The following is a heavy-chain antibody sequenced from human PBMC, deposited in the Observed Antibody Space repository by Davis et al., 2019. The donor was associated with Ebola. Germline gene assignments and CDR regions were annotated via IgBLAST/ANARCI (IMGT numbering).Heavy chain of an antibody. V-gene: IGHV1-46*01. CDR2: INPSGGST. CDR3: ARGRGHHESSGGDY. CDR1: GYTFTTYY. Sequence: ASVKVSCKASGYTFTTYYIHWVRQAPVQGLEWMGIINPSGGSTTYAQKFQGRVTMTRDTSTGTVYMELNSLRSEDTALYYCARGRGHHESSGGDYWGQGTLVTVSS. D-gene: IGHD3-22*01. J-gene: IGHJ4*02.